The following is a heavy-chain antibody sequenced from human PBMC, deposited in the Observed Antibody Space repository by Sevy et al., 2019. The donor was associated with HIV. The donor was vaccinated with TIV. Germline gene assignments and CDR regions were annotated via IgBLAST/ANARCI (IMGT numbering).Heavy chain of an antibody. CDR1: GFTFDMYW. CDR2: ISGSGSSI. D-gene: IGHD3-22*01. CDR3: ARDRKDYDSSGYYFTFDF. V-gene: IGHV3-48*04. Sequence: GGSLRLSCDASGFTFDMYWMQWVRQAPGKGLEWVSDISGSGSSIDYSDSVKGRFTISRDNAKNSLYLQMNSLRAEDTAVYYCARDRKDYDSSGYYFTFDFWGQGTLVTVSS. J-gene: IGHJ4*02.